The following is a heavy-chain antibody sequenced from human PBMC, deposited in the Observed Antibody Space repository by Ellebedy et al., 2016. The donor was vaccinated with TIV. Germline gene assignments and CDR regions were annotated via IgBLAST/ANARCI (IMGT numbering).Heavy chain of an antibody. V-gene: IGHV3-30*04. J-gene: IGHJ6*02. D-gene: IGHD1-1*01. CDR3: ARESTSGANSYDFGLDV. CDR1: GFTFSTYA. CDR2: IAYDESRQ. Sequence: GESLKISCAASGFTFSTYAMNWVRQAPGKGLEWVAVIAYDESRQFYVESVMGRFTISRDNSKNTLYLQMNSLRPEDTAVYYCARESTSGANSYDFGLDVWGQGTTVTVSS.